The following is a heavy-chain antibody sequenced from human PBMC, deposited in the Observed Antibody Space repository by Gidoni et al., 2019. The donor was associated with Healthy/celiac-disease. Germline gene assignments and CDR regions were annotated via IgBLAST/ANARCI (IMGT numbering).Heavy chain of an antibody. V-gene: IGHV1-69*01. J-gene: IGHJ5*02. CDR3: ARDGVGGNWFDP. Sequence: QVQLVQSGAEVKKPGSSVKVSCKASGGTFSSYAISWVRQAPGQGLEWMGGIIPLFGTANYAQKFQGRGTIPADESTSTAYMELSSLRSEDTAVYYCARDGVGGNWFDPWGQGTLVTVSS. CDR1: GGTFSSYA. CDR2: IIPLFGTA. D-gene: IGHD3-16*01.